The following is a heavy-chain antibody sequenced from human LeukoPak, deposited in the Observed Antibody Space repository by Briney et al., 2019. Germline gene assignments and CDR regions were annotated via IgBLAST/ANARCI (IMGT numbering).Heavy chain of an antibody. CDR3: AYGGREPDYFDF. D-gene: IGHD3-16*01. CDR1: GFTVSSNF. CDR2: IYSGGST. Sequence: GGSLRLSCAASGFTVSSNFMSWVRQAPGKGLEWVSVIYSGGSTYYADSVKGRFTISRDNSKITLYLQMNSLRAEDTAVYYCAYGGREPDYFDFWGQGTLVTVSA. J-gene: IGHJ4*02. V-gene: IGHV3-66*01.